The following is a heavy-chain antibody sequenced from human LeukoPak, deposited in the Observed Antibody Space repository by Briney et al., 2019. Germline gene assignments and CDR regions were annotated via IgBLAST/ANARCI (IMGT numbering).Heavy chain of an antibody. V-gene: IGHV3-30-3*01. Sequence: GGSLRLSCAASGFTFSIYAMHWVREARGKGLEGVGVISYDGSNKYYADSVEGRFTISRDNSKNTLYLKMTSLRAEDTAVYYCAKDKSVRYSGSFTYGDYFDYWGQGTLVTVSS. CDR2: ISYDGSNK. D-gene: IGHD1-26*01. CDR3: AKDKSVRYSGSFTYGDYFDY. CDR1: GFTFSIYA. J-gene: IGHJ4*02.